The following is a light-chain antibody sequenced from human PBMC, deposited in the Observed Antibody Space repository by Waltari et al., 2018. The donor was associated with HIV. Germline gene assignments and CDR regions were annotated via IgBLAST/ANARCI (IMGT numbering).Light chain of an antibody. Sequence: EIVLTQSPATLSLSPGERATLSCRASQNVSTSLAWYQQRPGQAPRLLIYDASTRAACIPARFGGSGAGTDFTLTISSLEHEDFAIYYCQQRSNWPPFTFGPGTKVDIK. J-gene: IGKJ3*01. CDR1: QNVSTS. V-gene: IGKV3-11*01. CDR3: QQRSNWPPFT. CDR2: DAS.